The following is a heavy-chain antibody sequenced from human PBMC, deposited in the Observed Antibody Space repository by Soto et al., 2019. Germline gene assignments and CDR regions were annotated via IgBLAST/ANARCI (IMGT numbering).Heavy chain of an antibody. CDR2: IYYSGST. CDR3: ARVEYSSSWDCFYY. V-gene: IGHV4-61*01. J-gene: IGHJ4*02. Sequence: SETLSLTCTVSGGSVSSGSYYWSWIRQPPGKGLEWIGYIYYSGSTNYNPSLKSRVTISVDTSKNQFSLKLSSVTAADTAVYYCARVEYSSSWDCFYYWGQGTLVTVSS. D-gene: IGHD6-13*01. CDR1: GGSVSSGSYY.